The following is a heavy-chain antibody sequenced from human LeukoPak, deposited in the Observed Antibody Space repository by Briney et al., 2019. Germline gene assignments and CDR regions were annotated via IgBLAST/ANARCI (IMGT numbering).Heavy chain of an antibody. V-gene: IGHV3-9*01. CDR3: AKDSTSDTAMGFGAFDI. J-gene: IGHJ3*02. CDR1: GFTFDDYA. Sequence: PGRSLRLSGAASGFTFDDYAMPWVRQAPGKGLEWVSGISWNSGSIGYADSVKGRFTISRDNAKNSLYLQMNSLRAEDTALYYCAKDSTSDTAMGFGAFDIWGQGTMVTVSS. CDR2: ISWNSGSI. D-gene: IGHD5-18*01.